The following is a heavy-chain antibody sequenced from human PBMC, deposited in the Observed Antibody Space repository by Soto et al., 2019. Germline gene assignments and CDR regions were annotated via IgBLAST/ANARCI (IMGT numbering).Heavy chain of an antibody. Sequence: GGSLRLSCAASGFTFSSYAMHWVRQAPGKGLESVAVISYDGSNKYYADSVKGRFTISRDNSKNTLYLQMNSLRAEDTAVYYCARDPRYYDFWSGYYLADYYGMDVWGQGTTVTVYS. D-gene: IGHD3-3*01. CDR2: ISYDGSNK. CDR3: ARDPRYYDFWSGYYLADYYGMDV. CDR1: GFTFSSYA. J-gene: IGHJ6*02. V-gene: IGHV3-30-3*01.